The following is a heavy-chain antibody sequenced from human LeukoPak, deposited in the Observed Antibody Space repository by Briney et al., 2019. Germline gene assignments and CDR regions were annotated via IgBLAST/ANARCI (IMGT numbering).Heavy chain of an antibody. CDR2: ISSSSSTI. CDR1: GLTFSSTW. D-gene: IGHD2-15*01. Sequence: PGESLRLSCLVSGLTFSSTWMSWVRQAPGKGLEWVSYISSSSSTIYYADSVKGRFTISRDNAKNSLYLQMNSLRDEDTAVYYCAREREYCSGGSCRYYFDYWGQGTLVTVSP. V-gene: IGHV3-48*02. J-gene: IGHJ4*02. CDR3: AREREYCSGGSCRYYFDY.